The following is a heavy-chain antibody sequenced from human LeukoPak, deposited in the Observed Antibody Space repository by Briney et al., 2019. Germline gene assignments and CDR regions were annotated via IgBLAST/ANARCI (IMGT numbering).Heavy chain of an antibody. CDR3: ASIAAAGTAFWFDP. CDR2: IYSGGST. J-gene: IGHJ5*02. D-gene: IGHD6-13*01. Sequence: GGSLRLSCAASGFTFSDYYMSWIRQAPGKGLEWVSVIYSGGSTYYADSVKGRFTISRDNSKNTLYLQMNSLRAEDTAVYYCASIAAAGTAFWFDPWGQGTLVTVSS. CDR1: GFTFSDYY. V-gene: IGHV3-66*02.